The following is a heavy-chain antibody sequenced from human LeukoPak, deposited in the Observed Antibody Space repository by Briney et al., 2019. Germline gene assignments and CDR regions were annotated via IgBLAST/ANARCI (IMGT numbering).Heavy chain of an antibody. J-gene: IGHJ2*01. D-gene: IGHD5-12*01. CDR3: ARGYSGYDFWYFDL. CDR2: IYYSGST. Sequence: PSQTLSLTCTVSGGSISSGHYYWSWIRQPPGKGLEWIGYIYYSGSTNYNPSLKSRVTISVDTSKNQFSLKLSSVTTADTAVYYCARGYSGYDFWYFDLWGRGTLVTVSS. V-gene: IGHV4-61*01. CDR1: GGSISSGHYY.